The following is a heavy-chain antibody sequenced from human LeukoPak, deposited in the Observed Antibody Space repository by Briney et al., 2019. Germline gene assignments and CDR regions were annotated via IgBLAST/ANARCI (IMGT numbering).Heavy chain of an antibody. Sequence: PGASVKVSCKASGYTFTSYGISWVRQAPGQGLEWMGWISAYNGNTNYAQKLQGRVTMTEDTSTDTAYMELSSLRSEDTAVYYCATAPKYCSGGSCSKGDTGTSRGGDAFDIWGQGTMVTVSS. J-gene: IGHJ3*02. D-gene: IGHD2-15*01. CDR1: GYTFTSYG. V-gene: IGHV1-18*01. CDR2: ISAYNGNT. CDR3: ATAPKYCSGGSCSKGDTGTSRGGDAFDI.